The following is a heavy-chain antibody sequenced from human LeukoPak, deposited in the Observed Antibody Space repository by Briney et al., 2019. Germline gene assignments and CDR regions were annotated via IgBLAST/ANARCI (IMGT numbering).Heavy chain of an antibody. CDR1: GGSISSSSYY. V-gene: IGHV4-39*01. CDR2: IYYTGST. J-gene: IGHJ4*02. CDR3: ARHSYDYVWGSYRSNYFDY. Sequence: SETLSLTCTVSGGSISSSSYYWGWIRQPPGKGLEWIGSIYYTGSTLYNPSLTSRVTVSVDPSKNQFSLKLSSVTAADTAVYYCARHSYDYVWGSYRSNYFDYWGQGTLVTVSS. D-gene: IGHD3-16*02.